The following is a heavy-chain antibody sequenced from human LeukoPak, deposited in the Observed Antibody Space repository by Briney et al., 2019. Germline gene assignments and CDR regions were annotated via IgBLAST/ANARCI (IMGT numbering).Heavy chain of an antibody. CDR2: MNPNSGNT. V-gene: IGHV1-8*01. CDR3: AGEVRGVINDAFDI. CDR1: GYTFTSYD. D-gene: IGHD3-10*01. Sequence: ASVKVSCKASGYTFTSYDINWVRQATGQGLEWMGWMNPNSGNTGYAQKFQGRVTMTRNTSISTAYMELSSLRSEDTAVYYCAGEVRGVINDAFDIWGQGTMVTVSS. J-gene: IGHJ3*02.